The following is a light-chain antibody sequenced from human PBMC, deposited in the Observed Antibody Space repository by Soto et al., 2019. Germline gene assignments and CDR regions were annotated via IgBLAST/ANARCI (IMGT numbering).Light chain of an antibody. V-gene: IGKV3-15*01. Sequence: EIVMTQSPATLSVSPGERATLSCRASQSVDSKLAWYQQKPGQAPRLLIYGASTRATGIPARFSGSGSGTEFTITISSLQSEDFAVYFCQQYNNWPPITFGQGTRLEIK. CDR1: QSVDSK. CDR2: GAS. CDR3: QQYNNWPPIT. J-gene: IGKJ5*01.